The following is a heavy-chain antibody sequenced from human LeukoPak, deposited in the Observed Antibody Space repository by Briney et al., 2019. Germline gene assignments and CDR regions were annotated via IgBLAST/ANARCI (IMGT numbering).Heavy chain of an antibody. CDR2: ISNSGGSGGST. V-gene: IGHV3-23*01. CDR1: GFTFSSYS. Sequence: GGSLRLSCAASGFTFSSYSMNWVRQAPGKGLEWVSTISNSGGSGGSTYYADSVKGRFTISRDNSKNTLYLQMNSLRAEDTAVYYCAKGGTDRGWGQGTLATVSS. CDR3: AKGGTDRG. J-gene: IGHJ4*02.